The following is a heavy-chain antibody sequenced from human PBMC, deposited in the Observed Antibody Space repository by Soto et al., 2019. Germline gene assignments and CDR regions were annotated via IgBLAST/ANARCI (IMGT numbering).Heavy chain of an antibody. Sequence: WASVKVSCKASGYTFTSYGINWVRQAPGQGLEWLGLINPYDGSTNYAQNLQGRVTMTTDTSTSTVYMELSSLRSEDTAVYYCARDLDSLRYFDWPPNWFDPWGQGTLVTLSS. CDR2: INPYDGST. D-gene: IGHD3-9*01. CDR3: ARDLDSLRYFDWPPNWFDP. V-gene: IGHV1-18*01. CDR1: GYTFTSYG. J-gene: IGHJ5*02.